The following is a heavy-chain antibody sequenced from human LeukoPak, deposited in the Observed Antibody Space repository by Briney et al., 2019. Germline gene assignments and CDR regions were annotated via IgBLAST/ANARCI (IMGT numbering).Heavy chain of an antibody. V-gene: IGHV5-51*01. J-gene: IGHJ4*02. Sequence: PGESLKISCKGSGYSFTSYWIGWVRQMPGKGLEWMGLIYPGDSDTRYSPSFQGQVTISADKSISTAYLPWSSLKASDTAMYYCARQGYSGSYPYGEWGQGTLVTVSS. CDR1: GYSFTSYW. CDR3: ARQGYSGSYPYGE. CDR2: IYPGDSDT. D-gene: IGHD1-26*01.